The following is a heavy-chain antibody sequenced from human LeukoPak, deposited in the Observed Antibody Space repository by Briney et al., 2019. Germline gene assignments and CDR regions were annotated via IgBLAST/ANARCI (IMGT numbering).Heavy chain of an antibody. D-gene: IGHD3-3*01. Sequence: GSLRLSCAASGFTLSVYWMTWVRQPPGKGLEWIGEINHSGSTNYNPSLKSRVTISVDTSKNQFSLKLSSVTAADTAVYYCVRAPYYDFWSSYPTKLRANWFDPWGQGTLVTVSS. V-gene: IGHV4-34*01. CDR2: INHSGST. CDR1: GFTLSVYW. CDR3: VRAPYYDFWSSYPTKLRANWFDP. J-gene: IGHJ5*02.